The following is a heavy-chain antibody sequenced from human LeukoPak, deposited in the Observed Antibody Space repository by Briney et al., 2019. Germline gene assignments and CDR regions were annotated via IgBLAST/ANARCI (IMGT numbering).Heavy chain of an antibody. Sequence: SETLSLTRAVYGGSFGGYYWSWIRQPPGKGLEWIGEINHSGSTNYNPSLKSRVTISVDTSKNQFSLKLSSVTAADTAVYYCASLGYCSGGSCSEDDHWGQGTLVAVSS. CDR2: INHSGST. CDR3: ASLGYCSGGSCSEDDH. J-gene: IGHJ4*02. D-gene: IGHD2-15*01. V-gene: IGHV4-34*01. CDR1: GGSFGGYY.